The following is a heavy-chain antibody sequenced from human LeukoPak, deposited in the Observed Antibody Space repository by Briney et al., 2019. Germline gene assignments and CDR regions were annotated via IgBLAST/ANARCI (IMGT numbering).Heavy chain of an antibody. D-gene: IGHD3-22*01. CDR2: IYYSGST. Sequence: SETLSLTCTVSGGSISSSSYYWGWIRQPPGKGLEWIGSIYYSGSTYYNPSLKSRVTISVDTSKNQFSLKLSSVTAADTAVYYCARQMITSYYYDSSGSRAFEIWGQGTMVTVSS. J-gene: IGHJ3*02. V-gene: IGHV4-39*01. CDR3: ARQMITSYYYDSSGSRAFEI. CDR1: GGSISSSSYY.